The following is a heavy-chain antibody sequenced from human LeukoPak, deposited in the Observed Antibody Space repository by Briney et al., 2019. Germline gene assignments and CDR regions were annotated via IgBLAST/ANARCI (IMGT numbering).Heavy chain of an antibody. CDR2: IYYSGST. J-gene: IGHJ4*02. Sequence: SETLSLTGTVSGGSISSGGYYWSWIRQHPGKGLEWIGYIYYSGSTYYNPSLKSRVTISVDTSKNQFSLKLSSVTAADTAVYYCARVPSTVVTPVDYWGQGTLVTVSS. V-gene: IGHV4-31*03. CDR1: GGSISSGGYY. CDR3: ARVPSTVVTPVDY. D-gene: IGHD4-23*01.